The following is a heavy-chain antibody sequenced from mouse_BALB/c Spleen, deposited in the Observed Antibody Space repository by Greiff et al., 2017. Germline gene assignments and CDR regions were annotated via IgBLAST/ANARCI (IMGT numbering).Heavy chain of an antibody. Sequence: DVKLVESGGGLVKPGGSLKLSCAASGFAFSSCDMSWVRQTPEKRLEWVAYISSGGGSTYYPDTVKGRFTISRDNAKNTLYLQMSSLKSEDTAMYYCATYYGIFAYWGQGTLVTVSA. CDR1: GFAFSSCD. V-gene: IGHV5-12-1*01. J-gene: IGHJ3*01. CDR3: ATYYGIFAY. CDR2: ISSGGGST. D-gene: IGHD2-10*01.